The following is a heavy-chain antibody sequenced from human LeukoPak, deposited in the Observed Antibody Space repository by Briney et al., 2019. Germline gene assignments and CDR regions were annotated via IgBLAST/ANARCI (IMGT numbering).Heavy chain of an antibody. CDR3: ASGGPSNDGSGSYYAVGY. J-gene: IGHJ4*02. V-gene: IGHV1-46*01. D-gene: IGHD3-10*01. CDR2: INPSGGST. CDR1: GYTFTGYY. Sequence: ASVKVSCRASGYTFTGYYMHWVRQAPGQGLEWMGIINPSGGSTSYAQKFQGRVTMTRDTSTSTVYMELSSLRSEDTAVYYCASGGPSNDGSGSYYAVGYWGQGTLVTVSS.